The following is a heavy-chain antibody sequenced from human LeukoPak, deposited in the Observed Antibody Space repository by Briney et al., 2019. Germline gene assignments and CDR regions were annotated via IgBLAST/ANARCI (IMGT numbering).Heavy chain of an antibody. CDR3: ARAHHSWVRGVLDY. Sequence: PSETLSLTCAVYGGSFSGYYWSWIRQPPGKGLEWIGEINHSGSTNYNPSLKSRVTISVDTSKNQFSLKLSSVTAADTAVYYCARAHHSWVRGVLDYWDQGTLVTVSS. CDR2: INHSGST. D-gene: IGHD3-10*01. V-gene: IGHV4-34*01. CDR1: GGSFSGYY. J-gene: IGHJ4*02.